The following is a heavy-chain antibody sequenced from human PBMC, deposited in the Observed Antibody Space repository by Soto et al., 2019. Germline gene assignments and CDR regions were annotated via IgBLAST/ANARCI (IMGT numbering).Heavy chain of an antibody. V-gene: IGHV4-59*01. CDR3: KRDTKDIWVGGVYYFDY. Sequence: PSETLSLTCTVSGGSISHYYWTWIRQPPGKGLEWLGRIYYSGDTNYNPSLKTRVAISIDTSKDQFSLELSSVTAADTAVYYCKRDTKDIWVGGVYYFDYWGRETLVTVSS. CDR1: GGSISHYY. J-gene: IGHJ4*02. CDR2: IYYSGDT. D-gene: IGHD3-16*01.